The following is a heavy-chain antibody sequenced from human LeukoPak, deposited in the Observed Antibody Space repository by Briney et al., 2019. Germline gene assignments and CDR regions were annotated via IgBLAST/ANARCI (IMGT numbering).Heavy chain of an antibody. Sequence: AETLSLTCAVYGGSFSGYYWSRIRQPPGKELEWIGEINHSGSTNYNPSLKSRVTISVDTSKNQFSLKLSSVTAADTAVYYCARGPRGVMALDYWGQGTLVTVSS. V-gene: IGHV4-34*01. CDR3: ARGPRGVMALDY. J-gene: IGHJ4*02. D-gene: IGHD3-10*01. CDR1: GGSFSGYY. CDR2: INHSGST.